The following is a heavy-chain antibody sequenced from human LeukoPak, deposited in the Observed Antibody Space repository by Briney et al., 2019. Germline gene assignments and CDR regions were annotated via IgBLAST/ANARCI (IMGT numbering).Heavy chain of an antibody. D-gene: IGHD3-10*01. J-gene: IGHJ4*02. CDR1: GFTFSSYW. Sequence: GGSLRLSCAASGFTFSSYWMHWVRQAPGKGLVWVSRINSDGSSTSYADSVKGRFTISRDNAKNTLYLQMNSLRAEDTAVYYCARGNGVIIPIDYWGQGTLVTVSS. V-gene: IGHV3-74*01. CDR3: ARGNGVIIPIDY. CDR2: INSDGSST.